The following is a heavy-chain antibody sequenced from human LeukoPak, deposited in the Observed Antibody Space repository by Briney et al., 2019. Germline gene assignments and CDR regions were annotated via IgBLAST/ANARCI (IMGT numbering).Heavy chain of an antibody. CDR1: GYTFTNYW. Sequence: GESLKISCKGSGYTFTNYWVGWVRQMPGKGLEWMGTIYPNNSDSRYNPSFRGQVTISVDRSITTAYLLWKSLKASDTAIYYCAVSNEAFDSAGYFDYWGQGTLVTVSS. V-gene: IGHV5-51*01. CDR3: AVSNEAFDSAGYFDY. D-gene: IGHD3-22*01. CDR2: IYPNNSDS. J-gene: IGHJ4*02.